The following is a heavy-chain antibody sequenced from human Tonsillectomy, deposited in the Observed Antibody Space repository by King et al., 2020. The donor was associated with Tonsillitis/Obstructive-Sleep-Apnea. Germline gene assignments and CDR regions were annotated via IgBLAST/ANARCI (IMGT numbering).Heavy chain of an antibody. Sequence: VQLVESGRGVVQPGRSMSLSCAASGFTFSNYNMHWVRQAPGKGLEWLALISYEGTNKYYANSVKGRSTISRDNSKNTLYLQMNFLRAEDTAIYYCARDQSYYSPDYYYGPFDYWGQGTLVTVSS. CDR2: ISYEGTNK. CDR3: ARDQSYYSPDYYYGPFDY. V-gene: IGHV3-30*04. D-gene: IGHD3-22*01. CDR1: GFTFSNYN. J-gene: IGHJ4*02.